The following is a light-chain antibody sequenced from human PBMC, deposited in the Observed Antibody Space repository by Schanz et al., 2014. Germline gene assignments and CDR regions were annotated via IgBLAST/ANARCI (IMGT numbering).Light chain of an antibody. Sequence: QSALTQPPSVSGSPGQSVTISCTGTSSDVGSYNRVSWYQQPPGTAPKLMIYEVSNRPSGVPDRFSGSKSGNTASLTVSGLQAEDEADYYCCSYAGSTNLRFGGGTKLTVL. V-gene: IGLV2-18*02. CDR1: SSDVGSYNR. CDR2: EVS. CDR3: CSYAGSTNLR. J-gene: IGLJ3*02.